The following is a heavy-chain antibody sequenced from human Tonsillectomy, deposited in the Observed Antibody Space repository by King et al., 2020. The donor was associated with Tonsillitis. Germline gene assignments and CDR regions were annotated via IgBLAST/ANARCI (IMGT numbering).Heavy chain of an antibody. V-gene: IGHV5-51*01. CDR1: GYSFNNYY. D-gene: IGHD2-2*01. Sequence: VQLVQSGAEVKKPGESLKISCQGSGYSFNNYYIGWVRQMPGKGLEWMGIIYPGDSDTRYSPSFQGQVTISADRSINTAYLQWSSLKASDTGIYYCARRLEPTSPAAIPFDYWGQGTLVTVSS. J-gene: IGHJ4*02. CDR2: IYPGDSDT. CDR3: ARRLEPTSPAAIPFDY.